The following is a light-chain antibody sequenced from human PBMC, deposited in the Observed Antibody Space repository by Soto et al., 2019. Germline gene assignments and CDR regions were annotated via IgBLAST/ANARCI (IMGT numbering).Light chain of an antibody. CDR3: QQYDAWPLT. J-gene: IGKJ4*01. Sequence: ETVLTQSPGTLSLSPGERATLSCRASQSISSSYLAWYQQKPGQTPRLLIYDAIIRAPDVPARFSGSWSGTEFTLTINSLQSEDFAVYYCQQYDAWPLTFGGGTKVEIK. CDR1: QSISSSY. V-gene: IGKV3-20*01. CDR2: DAI.